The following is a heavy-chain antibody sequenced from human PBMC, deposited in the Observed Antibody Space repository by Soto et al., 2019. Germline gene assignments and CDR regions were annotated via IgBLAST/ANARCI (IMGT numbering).Heavy chain of an antibody. CDR1: GYIFTNHY. D-gene: IGHD3-22*01. CDR2: INPSGGST. CDR3: ARADCYESSGFYSDC. Sequence: GASVKVSCKASGYIFTNHYIHWVRQSHGQGLEWMGIINPSGGSTNYLQKLQGRITMTRDTSTSTVYMELSSLRSENTAFYFCARADCYESSGFYSDCWGQGSLVPVSS. J-gene: IGHJ4*02. V-gene: IGHV1-46*01.